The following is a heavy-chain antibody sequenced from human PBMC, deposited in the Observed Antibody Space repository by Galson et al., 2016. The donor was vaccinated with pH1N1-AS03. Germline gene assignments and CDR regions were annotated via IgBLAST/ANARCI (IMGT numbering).Heavy chain of an antibody. D-gene: IGHD3-3*01. CDR2: IIPIFGTA. CDR3: ARDKDDFWSGYSEY. CDR1: GGTFSSYG. J-gene: IGHJ4*02. V-gene: IGHV1-69*13. Sequence: SVKVSCKASGGTFSSYGITWVRQAPGQGLEWMGGIIPIFGTANYAQKFQGRVTITADGSTSTAYMELSNLRSEDTAGYYCARDKDDFWSGYSEYWGQGTLVTVSS.